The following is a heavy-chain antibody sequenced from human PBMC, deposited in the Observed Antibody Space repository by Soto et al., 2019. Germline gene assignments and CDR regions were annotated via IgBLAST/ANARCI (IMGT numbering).Heavy chain of an antibody. CDR1: GFTFTSSA. J-gene: IGHJ3*02. Sequence: ASVKVSCKASGFTFTSSAVQWVRQARGQRLEWIGWIVVGSGNTNYAQKFQERVTITRDMSTSTAYMELSSLRSEDTAVYYCAAIAPPHYYDSSGSDAFDIWGQGTMVTVSS. CDR3: AAIAPPHYYDSSGSDAFDI. D-gene: IGHD3-22*01. V-gene: IGHV1-58*01. CDR2: IVVGSGNT.